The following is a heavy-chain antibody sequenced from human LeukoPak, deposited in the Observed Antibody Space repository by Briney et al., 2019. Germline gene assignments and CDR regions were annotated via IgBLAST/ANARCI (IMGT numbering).Heavy chain of an antibody. V-gene: IGHV4-59*12. CDR3: ARGQYCTNGVCFDY. CDR2: IYYSGST. D-gene: IGHD2-8*01. Sequence: PSETLSLTCTVSGGSISSYYWSWIRQPPGKGLEWIGYIYYSGSTNYNPSLKSRVTISVDKSKNQFSLKLSSVTAADTAVYYCARGQYCTNGVCFDYWGQGTLVTVSS. J-gene: IGHJ4*02. CDR1: GGSISSYY.